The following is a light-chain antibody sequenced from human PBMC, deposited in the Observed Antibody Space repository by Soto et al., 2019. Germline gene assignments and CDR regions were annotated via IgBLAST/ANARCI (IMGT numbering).Light chain of an antibody. CDR1: QSVSSNN. J-gene: IGKJ5*01. V-gene: IGKV3-20*01. CDR3: QQYDNSIT. CDR2: GAS. Sequence: EIVLTQSPGTLSLSPGETATLSCRASQSVSSNNLAWYHQKPGQTPRLRIYGASSRATGIPDRFSGSGSGTDFTLTISRLEPEDFAVYYCQQYDNSITFGPGTRLEIE.